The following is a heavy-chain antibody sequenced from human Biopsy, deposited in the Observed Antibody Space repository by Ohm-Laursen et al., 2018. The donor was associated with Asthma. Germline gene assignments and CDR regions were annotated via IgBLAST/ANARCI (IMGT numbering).Heavy chain of an antibody. J-gene: IGHJ4*02. D-gene: IGHD6-19*01. CDR2: INGKSNSI. CDR3: ARDSYSSGLYDDFES. V-gene: IGHV3-11*01. Sequence: GSLRLSCAASGFTFGDYWMSWIRQAPGKGLEWISYINGKSNSIEYADPVKGRFTISRDNAKNSLYLQMNSLRAEDTAVYYCARDSYSSGLYDDFESWGQGTLVTVSS. CDR1: GFTFGDYW.